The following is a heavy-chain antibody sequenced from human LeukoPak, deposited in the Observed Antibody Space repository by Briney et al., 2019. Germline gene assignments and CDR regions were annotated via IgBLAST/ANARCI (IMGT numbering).Heavy chain of an antibody. CDR2: ISGSGGNT. J-gene: IGHJ4*02. V-gene: IGHV3-23*01. Sequence: GGSLRLPCAASGFTFSSYAMSWVRQAPGKGLAWVSAISGSGGNTYYADSVKGRFTISRDNSKNTLYLQMNSLRAEDTAVYYCATTSHHVLRYFDRLLNDYWGQGTLVTVSS. CDR3: ATTSHHVLRYFDRLLNDY. CDR1: GFTFSSYA. D-gene: IGHD3-9*01.